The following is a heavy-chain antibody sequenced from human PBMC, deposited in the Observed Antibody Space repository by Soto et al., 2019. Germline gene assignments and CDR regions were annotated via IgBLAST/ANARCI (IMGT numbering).Heavy chain of an antibody. V-gene: IGHV3-23*01. CDR1: FSRDG. Sequence: FSRDGMSWVRQAPGKGLEWVSLITDNGGSTYYADSVKGRFTISRDNTKNTLFLQMNSLRAEDTAVYYCAKERATTTAFDYWGQGALVTVSS. CDR3: AKERATTTAFDY. D-gene: IGHD4-17*01. CDR2: ITDNGGST. J-gene: IGHJ4*02.